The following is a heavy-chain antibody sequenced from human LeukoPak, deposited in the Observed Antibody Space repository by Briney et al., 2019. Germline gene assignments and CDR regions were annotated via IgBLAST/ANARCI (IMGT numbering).Heavy chain of an antibody. J-gene: IGHJ4*02. CDR1: GFTFSSYG. D-gene: IGHD2-15*01. CDR2: ISYDGSNK. CDR3: AKAVGRGPLDY. Sequence: PGGSLRLSCAGSGFTFSSYGMHWVRQAPGKGLEWVAVISYDGSNKYYADSVKGRFTISRDNSKNTLYLQMNSLRAEDTAVYYCAKAVGRGPLDYWGQGTLVTVSS. V-gene: IGHV3-30*18.